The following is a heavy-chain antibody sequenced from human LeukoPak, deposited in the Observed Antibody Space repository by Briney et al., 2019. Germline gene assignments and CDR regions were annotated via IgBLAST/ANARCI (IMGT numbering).Heavy chain of an antibody. CDR1: GYTFTSYG. D-gene: IGHD6-13*01. CDR3: ARVGIAAAGTVEFDY. CDR2: ISAYNGNT. Sequence: ASVKVSCKASGYTFTSYGISWVRQAPGQGLEWMGWISAYNGNTNYAQKLQGRVTMTADTSTGTAYMELRSLRSDDTAVYYCARVGIAAAGTVEFDYWGQGTLVTVSS. J-gene: IGHJ4*02. V-gene: IGHV1-18*01.